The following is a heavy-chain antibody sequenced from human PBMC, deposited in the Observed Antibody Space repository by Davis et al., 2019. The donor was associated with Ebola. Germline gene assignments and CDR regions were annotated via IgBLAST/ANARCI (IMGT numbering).Heavy chain of an antibody. D-gene: IGHD2-2*01. CDR2: ISAYNGNT. CDR1: GYTFTRYG. CDR3: ERSRGSSDIVVVPAAFDY. V-gene: IGHV1-18*01. Sequence: ASVTVSCKASGYTFTRYGISWVRQAPGQGLEWMGWISAYNGNTNYAQKLQGRVTMTTDTSTSTAYMELRSRRSDDTAVYYCERSRGSSDIVVVPAAFDYWGQGTLVTVSS. J-gene: IGHJ4*02.